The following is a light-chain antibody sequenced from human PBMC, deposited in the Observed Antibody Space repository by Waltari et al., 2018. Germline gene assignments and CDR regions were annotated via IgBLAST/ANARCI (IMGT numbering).Light chain of an antibody. CDR3: QSYDTSLSVV. J-gene: IGLJ2*01. V-gene: IGLV1-40*01. CDR1: GSNLGAGYD. CDR2: GTS. Sequence: QSVLTQPPSVSGAPGQRVSISCTGSGSNLGAGYDVHWYQQHPGKAPKLLIYGTSTRPPGVADRFFGSQSGTSASRAITALQAEDEAEYYCQSYDTSLSVVFGGGTKLTVL.